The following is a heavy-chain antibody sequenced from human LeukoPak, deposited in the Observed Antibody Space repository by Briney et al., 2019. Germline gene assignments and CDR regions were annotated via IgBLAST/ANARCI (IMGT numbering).Heavy chain of an antibody. CDR1: GGSISSSSCY. CDR2: IYYSGST. D-gene: IGHD3-10*01. Sequence: SETLSLTCTVSGGSISSSSCYWGWIRQPPGKGLEWIGSIYYSGSTYYNPSLKSRVTISVDTSKNQFSLKLSSVTAADTAVYYCARRGFGELSGFPASPYYYYYYMDVWGKGTTVTVSS. V-gene: IGHV4-39*07. J-gene: IGHJ6*03. CDR3: ARRGFGELSGFPASPYYYYYYMDV.